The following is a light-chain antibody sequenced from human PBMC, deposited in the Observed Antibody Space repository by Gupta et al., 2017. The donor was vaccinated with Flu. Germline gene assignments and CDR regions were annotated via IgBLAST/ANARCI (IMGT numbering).Light chain of an antibody. CDR3: QQDDNTPIT. Sequence: DIVLTQSPDSLAVSLGGRATIKCKSSRDILYSSNNKNYLAWYQQKPGQPPRLLISWASTREPGVPDRFSGSGSWTDFTLTITSLQAEDVAIYYCQQDDNTPITFGQGTKVEIK. V-gene: IGKV4-1*01. CDR2: WAS. J-gene: IGKJ4*01. CDR1: RDILYSSNNKNY.